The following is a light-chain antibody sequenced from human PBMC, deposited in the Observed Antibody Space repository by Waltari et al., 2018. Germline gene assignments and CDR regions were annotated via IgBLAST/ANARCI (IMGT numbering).Light chain of an antibody. J-gene: IGLJ3*02. CDR1: SSDVGTYNS. Sequence: QSALTQPASVSGSPGQSITISCTGTSSDVGTYNSFSWYQEHPGQSPKVIIYDVSDRPSGVSARFSASKSGNTASLTISGLQAEDEADYYCSSQSSNNVVLFGGGTKVTVL. CDR2: DVS. CDR3: SSQSSNNVVL. V-gene: IGLV2-14*03.